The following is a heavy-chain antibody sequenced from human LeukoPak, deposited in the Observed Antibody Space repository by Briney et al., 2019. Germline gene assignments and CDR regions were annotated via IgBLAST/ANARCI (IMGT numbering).Heavy chain of an antibody. J-gene: IGHJ2*01. CDR3: ARARYHYDNTGHSYWYFDL. V-gene: IGHV4-34*01. CDR1: GGSLSGYY. Sequence: PSETLSLTCSVYGGSLSGYYWSWIRQPPGKGLEWIGEINHSGSTDYNPSLKSRVTISVDTSKNQFSLKLSSVTAADTAVYYCARARYHYDNTGHSYWYFDLWGRGTLVTVSS. D-gene: IGHD3-9*01. CDR2: INHSGST.